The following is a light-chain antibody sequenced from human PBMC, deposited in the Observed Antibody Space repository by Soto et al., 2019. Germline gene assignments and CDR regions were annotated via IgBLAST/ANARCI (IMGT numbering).Light chain of an antibody. CDR3: CSYAGSPRYV. V-gene: IGLV2-11*01. Sequence: QSALTQPRSVSGSPGQSVTISCTGISSDVGGYNYVSWYQQHPGKAPKVMIYDVSERPSGVPDRFSGSKSGNTASLTISGLQAEDEADYYCCSYAGSPRYVFGTRTKVTVL. J-gene: IGLJ1*01. CDR1: SSDVGGYNY. CDR2: DVS.